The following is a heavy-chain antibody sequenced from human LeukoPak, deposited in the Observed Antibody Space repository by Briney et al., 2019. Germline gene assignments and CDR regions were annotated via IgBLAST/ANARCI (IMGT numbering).Heavy chain of an antibody. J-gene: IGHJ4*02. CDR1: GGSISSSSYY. Sequence: SETLSLTCTVSGGSISSSSYYWGWIRQPPGKGLEWIGSIYYGGSTYYNPSLKSRVTISVDTSKNQFSLKLSSVTAADTAVYYCARLSWGGSYYYFDYWGQGTLVTVSS. D-gene: IGHD1-26*01. CDR3: ARLSWGGSYYYFDY. CDR2: IYYGGST. V-gene: IGHV4-39*01.